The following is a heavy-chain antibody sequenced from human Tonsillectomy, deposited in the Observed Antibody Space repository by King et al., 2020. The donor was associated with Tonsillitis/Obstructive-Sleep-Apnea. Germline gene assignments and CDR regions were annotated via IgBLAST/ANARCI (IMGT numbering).Heavy chain of an antibody. D-gene: IGHD6-19*01. CDR2: INAGNGNT. J-gene: IGHJ4*02. V-gene: IGHV1-3*01. Sequence: QLVQSGAEVKKPGASVKVSCKASGYTFTSYAMHWVRQAPGQRLEWMGWINAGNGNTKYSQKFQGRVTITRDTSASTAYMELSSLRSEDTAVYYCARIPAVAGSYVDYWGQGTLVTVSS. CDR1: GYTFTSYA. CDR3: ARIPAVAGSYVDY.